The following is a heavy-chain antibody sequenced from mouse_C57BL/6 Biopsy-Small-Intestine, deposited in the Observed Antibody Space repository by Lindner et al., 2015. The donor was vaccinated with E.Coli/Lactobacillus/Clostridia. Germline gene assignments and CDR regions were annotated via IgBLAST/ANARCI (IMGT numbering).Heavy chain of an antibody. D-gene: IGHD3-2*02. J-gene: IGHJ4*01. CDR3: VREVGSSVSMDY. V-gene: IGHV10-1*01. CDR1: GFSFNTYA. Sequence: VQLQESGTELVKPKGSLKLSCAASGFSFNTYAMNWVRQAPGKGLEWVARIRSKSSNYATYYADSVKDRFTISRDDSQSMLYLQMNNPKTEDTAMYYCVREVGSSVSMDYWGQGTSVTVSS. CDR2: IRSKSSNYAT.